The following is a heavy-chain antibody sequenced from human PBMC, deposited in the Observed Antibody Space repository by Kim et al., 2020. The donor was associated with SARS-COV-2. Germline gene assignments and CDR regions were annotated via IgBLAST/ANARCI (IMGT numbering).Heavy chain of an antibody. CDR3: ARVLAGTPWYYGMDV. V-gene: IGHV3-30*07. J-gene: IGHJ6*02. Sequence: DSVKGRFTISRDNSKNTLYLQMNSLRAEDTAVYYCARVLAGTPWYYGMDVWGQGTTVTVSS. D-gene: IGHD1-7*01.